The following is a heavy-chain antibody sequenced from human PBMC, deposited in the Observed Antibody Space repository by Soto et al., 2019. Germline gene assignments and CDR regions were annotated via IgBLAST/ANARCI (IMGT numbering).Heavy chain of an antibody. Sequence: PSETLSLTCTVSGGSISSGGYYWSWIRQHPGKGLEWIGYIYYSGSTYYNPPLKSRVTISVDTSKNQSSLKLSSVTAADTAVYYCARTLSPGGNSFDYWGQGTLVTVSS. CDR3: ARTLSPGGNSFDY. D-gene: IGHD4-4*01. V-gene: IGHV4-31*03. CDR2: IYYSGST. J-gene: IGHJ4*02. CDR1: GGSISSGGYY.